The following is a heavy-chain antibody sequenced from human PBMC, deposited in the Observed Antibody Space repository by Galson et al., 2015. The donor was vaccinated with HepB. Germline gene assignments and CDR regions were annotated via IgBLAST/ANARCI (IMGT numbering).Heavy chain of an antibody. V-gene: IGHV3-11*03. J-gene: IGHJ3*02. Sequence: SLRLSCAASGLTFSDYYMSWIRQAPGKGLEWVSYISSSSSYTNYADSVKGRFTISRDNAKNSLYLQMNSLRAEDTAVYYCARGGIQLWYNDAFDIWGQGTMVTVSS. CDR2: ISSSSSYT. CDR1: GLTFSDYY. D-gene: IGHD5-18*01. CDR3: ARGGIQLWYNDAFDI.